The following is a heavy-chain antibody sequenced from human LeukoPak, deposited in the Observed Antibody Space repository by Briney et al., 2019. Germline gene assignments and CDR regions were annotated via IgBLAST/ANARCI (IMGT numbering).Heavy chain of an antibody. CDR1: GCSISSNNYY. D-gene: IGHD3-22*01. CDR2: IYYSGST. V-gene: IGHV4-39*01. J-gene: IGHJ4*02. CDR3: ASSPSGYWWNFDC. Sequence: PSETLSLTCSLPGCSISSNNYYCSWIRQPPGKGLEWIGSIYYSGSTYNNPSLKSRVTISVDTTKNQFSLKLTSVTAAETAVYYCASSPSGYWWNFDCWGQGTLVTVSS.